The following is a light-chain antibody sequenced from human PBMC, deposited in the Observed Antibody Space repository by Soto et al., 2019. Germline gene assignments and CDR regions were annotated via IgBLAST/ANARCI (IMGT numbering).Light chain of an antibody. J-gene: IGKJ1*01. CDR1: QSISGTF. CDR2: GAS. CDR3: QQYDSGWT. V-gene: IGKV3-20*01. Sequence: EIVLTQSPGTLSLSPGERATLSCRASQSISGTFLAWYQHKPGQAPRVLIYGASRSATGIPDRFSGSGSGTYFTLTISRLEPEDFALYYCQQYDSGWTFGQGTKVEMK.